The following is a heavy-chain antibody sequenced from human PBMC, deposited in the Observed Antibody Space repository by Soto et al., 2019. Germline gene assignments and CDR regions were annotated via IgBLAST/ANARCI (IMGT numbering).Heavy chain of an antibody. CDR2: ISYHGSDT. CDR3: AKETIVGATRDGFDV. J-gene: IGHJ3*01. CDR1: GFTFSSYG. Sequence: PGGSLRLSCAASGFTFSSYGMHWIRQAPGKGLERVAVISYHGSDTSSADSVRGRFTISRDNSKNMLYLQMNSLRSEDTAFYYCAKETIVGATRDGFDVWGQGTMVTVSS. D-gene: IGHD1-26*01. V-gene: IGHV3-30*18.